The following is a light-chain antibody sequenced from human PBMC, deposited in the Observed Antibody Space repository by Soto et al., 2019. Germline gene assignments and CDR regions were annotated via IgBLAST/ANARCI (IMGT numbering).Light chain of an antibody. V-gene: IGLV1-40*01. CDR3: QSYDSGLSGLYV. CDR2: GNS. CDR1: SSNIGAGFD. J-gene: IGLJ1*01. Sequence: QSVLTQPPSVSGAPGQRVTISCTGSSSNIGAGFDVHWYHQIAGTAPKLLIYGNSNRPSGVPDRFSGSKSGTSASLAINGLQAEDEADYYCQSYDSGLSGLYVFGTGTKVTVL.